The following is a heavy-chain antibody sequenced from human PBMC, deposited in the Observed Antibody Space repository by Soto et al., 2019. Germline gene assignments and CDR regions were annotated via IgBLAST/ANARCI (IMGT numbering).Heavy chain of an antibody. J-gene: IGHJ6*02. D-gene: IGHD2-2*01. CDR2: IIPIFGTA. CDR1: GGTFSSYA. Sequence: GASVKVSCKASGGTFSSYAISWVRQAPGQGLEWMGGIIPIFGTANYAQKFQGRVTITADESTSTAYMELSSLRSEDTAVYYCARGRDIVVVPAAIRLGYYYYGTDVWGQGTTVTVSS. CDR3: ARGRDIVVVPAAIRLGYYYYGTDV. V-gene: IGHV1-69*13.